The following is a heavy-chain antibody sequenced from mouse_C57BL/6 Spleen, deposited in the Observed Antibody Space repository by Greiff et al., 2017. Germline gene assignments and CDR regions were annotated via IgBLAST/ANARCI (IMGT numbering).Heavy chain of an antibody. J-gene: IGHJ1*03. CDR2: INPSNGGT. CDR1: GYTFTSYW. V-gene: IGHV1-53*01. CDR3: ARQAIYYYAEWYLDV. D-gene: IGHD1-1*01. Sequence: QVQLQQPGTELVKPGASVKLSCKASGYTFTSYWMHWVKQRPGQGLEWIGNINPSNGGTNYNEKFKSKATLTVDQSSSTAYMQLSSLTSEDSAVYYYARQAIYYYAEWYLDVWGTGTTVTVSS.